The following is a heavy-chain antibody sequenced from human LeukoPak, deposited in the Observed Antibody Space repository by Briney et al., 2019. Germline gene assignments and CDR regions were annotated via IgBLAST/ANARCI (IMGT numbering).Heavy chain of an antibody. Sequence: PGGSLRLSCAASGFTFSSYEMNWVRQAPGKGLEWVSYISSSGSTIYYADSVKGRFTISRDNAKNSLYLQMNSLSAEDTAVYYCASIAAAGPFDYWGQGTLVTVSS. CDR1: GFTFSSYE. V-gene: IGHV3-48*03. CDR3: ASIAAAGPFDY. CDR2: ISSSGSTI. J-gene: IGHJ4*02. D-gene: IGHD6-13*01.